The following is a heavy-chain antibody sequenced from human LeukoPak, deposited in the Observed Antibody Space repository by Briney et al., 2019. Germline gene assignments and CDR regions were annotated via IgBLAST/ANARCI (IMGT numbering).Heavy chain of an antibody. J-gene: IGHJ4*02. CDR1: LDSTTSNF. V-gene: IGHV4-59*12. CDR2: IHRSGSP. D-gene: IGHD1-14*01. Sequence: SETLSLTCTVSLDSTTSNFWSWVRQPPGKGLEWIGKIHRSGSPNYNPSLQSRVTISIDRSRNQIVLELSSVTAADTAVYYCAREILGGFNPGAYWGQGILVTVSS. CDR3: AREILGGFNPGAY.